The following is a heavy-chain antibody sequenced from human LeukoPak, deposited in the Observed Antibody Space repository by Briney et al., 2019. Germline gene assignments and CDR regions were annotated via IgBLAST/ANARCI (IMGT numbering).Heavy chain of an antibody. D-gene: IGHD3-10*01. CDR1: GFSFSSHD. J-gene: IGHJ6*04. V-gene: IGHV3-30*18. CDR3: AKEGSKIGSGRNRYYYTGMDV. CDR2: ISYDGSNK. Sequence: PGRSLRLSCAASGFSFSSHDMHWIRQAPGKGLEWVALISYDGSNKNYGDSVRGRFTISRDNSKNTLSLQLNSLRAEDTAVYYCAKEGSKIGSGRNRYYYTGMDVRGKGTTVTVSS.